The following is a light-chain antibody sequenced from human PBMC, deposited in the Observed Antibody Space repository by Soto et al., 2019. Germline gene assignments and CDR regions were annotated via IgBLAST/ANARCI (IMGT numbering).Light chain of an antibody. CDR2: FND. Sequence: QAVVTQPPSASGTPGQRVTISCSGSSSNIGSNPVNWYQHLPGAAPQLLIYFNDQRPSGVPDRFSASKSGTSASLAISGLQSEDEADYYCAAWDDSLFVVFGGGTKVTVL. J-gene: IGLJ2*01. CDR1: SSNIGSNP. V-gene: IGLV1-44*01. CDR3: AAWDDSLFVV.